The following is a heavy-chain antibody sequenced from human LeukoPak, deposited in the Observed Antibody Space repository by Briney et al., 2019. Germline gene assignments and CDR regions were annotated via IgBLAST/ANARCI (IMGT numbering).Heavy chain of an antibody. V-gene: IGHV1-69*13. CDR1: GGTFSSYA. J-gene: IGHJ6*02. CDR3: ARALYYSRAPGHHNYYYYYGMDV. CDR2: IIPIFGTA. D-gene: IGHD6-13*01. Sequence: ASVKVSCKASGGTFSSYAISWVRQAPGQGLERMGGIIPIFGTANYAQKFQGRVTITADESTSTAYMELSSLRSEDTAVYYCARALYYSRAPGHHNYYYYYGMDVWGQGTTVTVSS.